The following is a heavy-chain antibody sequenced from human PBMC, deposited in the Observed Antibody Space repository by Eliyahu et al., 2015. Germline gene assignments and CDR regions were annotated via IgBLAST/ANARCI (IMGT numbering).Heavy chain of an antibody. CDR1: GGSISSYY. D-gene: IGHD2-15*01. CDR2: IYYSGST. V-gene: IGHV4-59*01. J-gene: IGHJ4*02. CDR3: ARSPVVAATTLYYFDY. Sequence: QVQLQESGPGLVKPSETLSLTCTVSGGSISSYYWSWIRQPPGKGLEWIGYIYYSGSTNYNPSLKSRVTISVDTSKNQFSLKLSSVTAADTAVYYCARSPVVAATTLYYFDYWGQGTLVTVSS.